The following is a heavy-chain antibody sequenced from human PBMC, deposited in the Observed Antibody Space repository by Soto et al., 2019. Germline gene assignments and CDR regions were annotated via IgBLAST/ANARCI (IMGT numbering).Heavy chain of an antibody. CDR3: ARYVAWGKFDS. CDR2: IYFSGGT. Sequence: QVQLQESGPGLVKPSQTLSLTCTVSGGAVNSGGYYWSWVRQHPGKGLECIGHIYFSGGTSYTPSLQSRISISLDTSKNQFSLKLTSVTAADTAVYYCARYVAWGKFDSWGQGTLVAVTS. J-gene: IGHJ5*01. CDR1: GGAVNSGGYY. V-gene: IGHV4-31*03. D-gene: IGHD3-16*01.